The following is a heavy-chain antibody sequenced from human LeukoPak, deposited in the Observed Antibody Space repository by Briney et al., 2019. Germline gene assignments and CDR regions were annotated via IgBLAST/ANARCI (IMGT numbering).Heavy chain of an antibody. V-gene: IGHV3-30*02. Sequence: GGSLRLSCAASGVTFSTFPMHWVRQAPGKGLEWVALIQDDGATTNYADSVRGRFTISRDNSKSTVYLQMNSLKPDDTAVYYCATQSITLVVVISPFDYWGQGTLVTVSS. J-gene: IGHJ4*02. CDR3: ATQSITLVVVISPFDY. CDR1: GVTFSTFP. CDR2: IQDDGATT. D-gene: IGHD3-22*01.